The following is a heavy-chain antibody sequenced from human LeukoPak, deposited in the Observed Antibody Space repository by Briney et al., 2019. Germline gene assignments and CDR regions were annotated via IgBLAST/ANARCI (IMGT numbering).Heavy chain of an antibody. CDR3: NYYDSRAGPR. Sequence: GGSLKLSCAASGFTFSGFAMHWVRQASGKGLEWVGRIRSKANSYATEYAASVKGRFTISRDESKNTAYLRMSSLKTEDTAIYYCNYYDSRAGPRWGQGTLVTVSS. J-gene: IGHJ4*02. D-gene: IGHD3-22*01. CDR2: IRSKANSYAT. CDR1: GFTFSGFA. V-gene: IGHV3-73*01.